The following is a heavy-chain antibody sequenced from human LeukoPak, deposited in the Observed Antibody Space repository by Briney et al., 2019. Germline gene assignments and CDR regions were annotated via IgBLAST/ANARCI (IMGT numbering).Heavy chain of an antibody. CDR2: ISDGGSTT. CDR3: SRSAYYDGSGNYYDY. J-gene: IGHJ4*02. D-gene: IGHD3-22*01. Sequence: GGSLRLSCAASGFTFSSYSMNWVRQAPGKGLVWVSRISDGGSTTTYADSVKGRFTISRDNAKNTLYLQMNGLRAEDTAVYYCSRSAYYDGSGNYYDYWGQGTLVTVSS. V-gene: IGHV3-74*01. CDR1: GFTFSSYS.